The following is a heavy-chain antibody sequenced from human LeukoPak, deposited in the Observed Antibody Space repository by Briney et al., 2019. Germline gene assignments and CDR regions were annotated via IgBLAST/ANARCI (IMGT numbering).Heavy chain of an antibody. CDR2: IYTGGST. V-gene: IGHV4-4*09. Sequence: PSETLSLTCSVSGGAIHSYYWGWIRQPPGKALEFIGYIYTGGSTNYNPSLKRRVAISVDTSKNQFSLRLNSVTAADTAVYYCARRSNYFDYWGQGTLVTVSS. CDR3: ARRSNYFDY. D-gene: IGHD4-11*01. CDR1: GGAIHSYY. J-gene: IGHJ4*02.